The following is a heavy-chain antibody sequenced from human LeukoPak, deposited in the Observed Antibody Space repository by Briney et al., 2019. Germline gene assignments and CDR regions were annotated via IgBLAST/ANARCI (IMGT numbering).Heavy chain of an antibody. J-gene: IGHJ5*02. D-gene: IGHD4-17*01. Sequence: PGGSLRLSCAAPGFTFSSFGMHWVRQAPGKGLEWVAFTRFDGSNKYYADSVKGRFTISRDKSKNTLYLQMNSLRAEDTAVYYCAKDYGRAVTSSYEFDPWGQGTLVTVSS. CDR3: AKDYGRAVTSSYEFDP. CDR1: GFTFSSFG. CDR2: TRFDGSNK. V-gene: IGHV3-30*02.